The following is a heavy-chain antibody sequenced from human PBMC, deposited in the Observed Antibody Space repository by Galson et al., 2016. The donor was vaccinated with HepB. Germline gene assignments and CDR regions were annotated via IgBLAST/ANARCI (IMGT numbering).Heavy chain of an antibody. Sequence: SLRLPCAASGFSFSRYAMHWVRQAPGKGLEWVAVISHAGRKKYYADSVKGRFTISRDNSKNSLDLQMSTLRADDTAVYFCAKEGGSRYFDWLLKNGYFQHWGQGTLVTVSS. CDR2: ISHAGRKK. CDR3: AKEGGSRYFDWLLKNGYFQH. D-gene: IGHD3-9*01. J-gene: IGHJ1*01. CDR1: GFSFSRYA. V-gene: IGHV3-30*18.